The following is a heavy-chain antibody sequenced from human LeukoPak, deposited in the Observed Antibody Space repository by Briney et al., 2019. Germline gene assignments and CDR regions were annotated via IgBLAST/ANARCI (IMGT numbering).Heavy chain of an antibody. CDR3: ARDPYSGEYGPHYYYYMDV. D-gene: IGHD5-12*01. V-gene: IGHV3-21*01. Sequence: GGSLRLSCAASGFTFSAYNMNWVRRTPGKGLEWVSSITASNSYVFYADSVRGRFTISRDNAENSLYLQMNSLRDEDTAVYYCARDPYSGEYGPHYYYYMDVWGKGTTVTVSS. J-gene: IGHJ6*03. CDR2: ITASNSYV. CDR1: GFTFSAYN.